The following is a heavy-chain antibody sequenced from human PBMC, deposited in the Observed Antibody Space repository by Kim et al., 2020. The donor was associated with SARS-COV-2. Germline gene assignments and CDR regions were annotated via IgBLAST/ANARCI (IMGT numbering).Heavy chain of an antibody. J-gene: IGHJ6*02. CDR2: IDPSDSYT. CDR3: ARRYVVVPAAIGMDYYGMDV. D-gene: IGHD2-2*01. V-gene: IGHV5-10-1*01. Sequence: GESLKISCKGSGYSFTSYWISWVRQMPGKGLEWMGRIDPSDSYTNYSPSFQGHVTISADKSISTAYLQWSSLKASDTAMYYCARRYVVVPAAIGMDYYGMDVWGQGTTVTVSS. CDR1: GYSFTSYW.